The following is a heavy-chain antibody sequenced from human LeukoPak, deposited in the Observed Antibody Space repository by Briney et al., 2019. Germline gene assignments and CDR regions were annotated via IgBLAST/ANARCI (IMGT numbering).Heavy chain of an antibody. CDR3: ARGLLWFGAPGNYYMDV. V-gene: IGHV1-18*01. D-gene: IGHD3-10*01. CDR1: GYTFTSYG. Sequence: ASVKVSCKASGYTFTSYGISWVRQAPGQGLEWMGWISAYNGNTNYAQKFQGRVTMTTDTSTSTAYMELRSLRSDDTAVYYCARGLLWFGAPGNYYMDVWGKGTTVTISS. CDR2: ISAYNGNT. J-gene: IGHJ6*03.